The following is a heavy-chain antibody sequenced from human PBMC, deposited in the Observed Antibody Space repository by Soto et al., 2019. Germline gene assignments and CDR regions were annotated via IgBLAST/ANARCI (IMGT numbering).Heavy chain of an antibody. Sequence: ASVKVSCKASGYTFTRYGISWVRQAPGQGLEWMGWISAYNGNTNYAQYFQGRVTITADKSTSTAYMELSSLRSEDTAMYYCATNYGSGYRAFDFWGQGALVTVSS. CDR3: ATNYGSGYRAFDF. V-gene: IGHV1-18*01. J-gene: IGHJ4*02. CDR2: ISAYNGNT. CDR1: GYTFTRYG. D-gene: IGHD3-10*01.